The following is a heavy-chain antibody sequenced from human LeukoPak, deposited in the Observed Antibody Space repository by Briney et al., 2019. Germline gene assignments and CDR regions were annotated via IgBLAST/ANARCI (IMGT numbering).Heavy chain of an antibody. Sequence: GGSLRLSCAASGFTFNTYSMNWVRQAPGEGLEWVSYISDTSSKIYYTDSVRGRFTISRDNAKNLLYLQMNSLRVEDTAMFYCARGPYGDYVDAFDIWGQGKRVTVSS. V-gene: IGHV3-48*01. D-gene: IGHD4-17*01. J-gene: IGHJ3*02. CDR1: GFTFNTYS. CDR2: ISDTSSKI. CDR3: ARGPYGDYVDAFDI.